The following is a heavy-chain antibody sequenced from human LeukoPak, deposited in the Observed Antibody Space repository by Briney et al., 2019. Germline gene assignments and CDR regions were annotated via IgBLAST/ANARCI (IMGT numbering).Heavy chain of an antibody. CDR3: ARDRLPPYSSSWYDYFDY. CDR1: GGSFSGYY. J-gene: IGHJ4*02. CDR2: INHSGST. Sequence: ETLSLTCAVSGGSFSGYYWGGIRRPPGKGREGIGEINHSGSTNYNPSLKSRVTISVDTSKNQFSLKLSSVTAADTAVYYCARDRLPPYSSSWYDYFDYWGQGTLVTVSS. D-gene: IGHD6-13*01. V-gene: IGHV4-34*01.